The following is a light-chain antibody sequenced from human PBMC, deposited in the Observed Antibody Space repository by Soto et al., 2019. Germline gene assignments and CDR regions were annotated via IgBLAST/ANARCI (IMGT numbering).Light chain of an antibody. CDR3: QKTYSSPPTWT. CDR1: QTISSY. V-gene: IGKV1-39*01. Sequence: DIQMTQSPSSLSASVGDRVTITCRASQTISSYLNWYQQTPGRAPKLLIYAASSLQGGVPSRFRGSGSGTVFPLTICSLHTEVFATFYCQKTYSSPPTWTLGQGAQVKI. J-gene: IGKJ1*01. CDR2: AAS.